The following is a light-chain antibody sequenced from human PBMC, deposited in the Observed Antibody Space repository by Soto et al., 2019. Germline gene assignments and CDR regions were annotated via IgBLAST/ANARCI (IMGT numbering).Light chain of an antibody. CDR3: QSYDRSLSGSF. J-gene: IGLJ6*01. V-gene: IGLV1-40*01. Sequence: QSVLTQPPSVSGAPGQRVTISCTGSSSNIGRGYDVHWYQQFPGSAPRLLLSGDSNRPSGVPDRFSGSRSGTSASLAITGLQAEDEADYYCQSYDRSLSGSFFGTGTQLTVL. CDR1: SSNIGRGYD. CDR2: GDS.